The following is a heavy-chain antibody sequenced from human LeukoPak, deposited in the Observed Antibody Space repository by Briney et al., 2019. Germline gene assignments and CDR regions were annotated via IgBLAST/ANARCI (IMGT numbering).Heavy chain of an antibody. J-gene: IGHJ5*02. D-gene: IGHD3-3*01. Sequence: SETLSLTCAAYGGSFSGYYWSWIRQPPGKGLEWIGEINHSGSTNYNPSLKSRVTISVDTSKNQFSLKLSSVTAADTAVYYCARVYVSYDFWSGYLGWFDPWGQGTLVTVSS. CDR3: ARVYVSYDFWSGYLGWFDP. CDR1: GGSFSGYY. CDR2: INHSGST. V-gene: IGHV4-34*01.